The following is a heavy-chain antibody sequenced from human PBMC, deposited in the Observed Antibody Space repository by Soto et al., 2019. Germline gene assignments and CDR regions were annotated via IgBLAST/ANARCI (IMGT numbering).Heavy chain of an antibody. CDR2: ISYDGSNK. Sequence: GGSLRLSCAASGFTFSSYAMHWFRQAPGKGLEWVAVISYDGSNKYYADSVKGRFTISRDNSKNTLYLQMNSLRAEDMAVYYCARDRSYGFFYYGMDVWGQGTTVTVSS. CDR1: GFTFSSYA. V-gene: IGHV3-30-3*01. CDR3: ARDRSYGFFYYGMDV. D-gene: IGHD5-18*01. J-gene: IGHJ6*02.